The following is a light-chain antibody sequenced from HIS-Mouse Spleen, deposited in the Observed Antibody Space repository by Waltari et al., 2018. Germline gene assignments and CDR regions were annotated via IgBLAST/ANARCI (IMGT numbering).Light chain of an antibody. J-gene: IGLJ2*01. CDR1: KIGSKS. CDR2: DDS. Sequence: SYVLTQPPSVSVAPGQTARITCGGNKIGSKSVHLYQQKPGQAPVLVVYDDSDRPSGIPERFSGSNSGNTATLTISRVEAGDEADYYCQVWDSSGDHVVFGGGTKLTVL. V-gene: IGLV3-21*02. CDR3: QVWDSSGDHVV.